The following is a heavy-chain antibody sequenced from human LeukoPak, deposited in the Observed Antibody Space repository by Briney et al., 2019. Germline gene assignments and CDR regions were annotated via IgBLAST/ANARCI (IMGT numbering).Heavy chain of an antibody. CDR2: ISHDGNNK. J-gene: IGHJ1*01. Sequence: GGSLRLSCAASGFTFSSNVMHWVRQAPGKGLEWVAAISHDGNNKYNADSVKGRFTISRDNSKNTLYLQMGSLRTEDMAVYYCARVSSGWYGYWGQGTLVTVSS. CDR3: ARVSSGWYGY. V-gene: IGHV3-30*14. D-gene: IGHD6-19*01. CDR1: GFTFSSNV.